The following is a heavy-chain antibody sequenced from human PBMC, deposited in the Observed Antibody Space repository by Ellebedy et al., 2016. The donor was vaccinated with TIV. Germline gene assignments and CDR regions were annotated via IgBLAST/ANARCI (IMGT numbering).Heavy chain of an antibody. CDR1: GFTFTYYT. CDR2: ISSSNTSI. CDR3: ARGEDVATIAYLEY. D-gene: IGHD5-12*01. J-gene: IGHJ4*02. V-gene: IGHV3-21*01. Sequence: GESLKISCAASGFTFTYYTMHWVRQAPGKGLEWVSSISSSNTSIYYADSMEGRFSISRDNANNSLYLQMNSLRADDTAIYYCARGEDVATIAYLEYWGQGTPVTVSS.